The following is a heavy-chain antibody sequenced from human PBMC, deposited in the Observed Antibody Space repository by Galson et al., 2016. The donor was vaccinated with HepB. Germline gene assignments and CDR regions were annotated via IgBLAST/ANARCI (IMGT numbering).Heavy chain of an antibody. D-gene: IGHD3-16*01. Sequence: SETLSLTCAVFGESFSGFYWTWIRQSPGKGLEWIGEIIQGGRTNNNPSLKSRVTISQDPSKAQFSLQLRSSTAADTAVYYCARAPRLFGPYYYYSLDVWGQGTTVTVSS. CDR1: GESFSGFY. V-gene: IGHV4-34*12. J-gene: IGHJ6*02. CDR3: ARAPRLFGPYYYYSLDV. CDR2: IIQGGRT.